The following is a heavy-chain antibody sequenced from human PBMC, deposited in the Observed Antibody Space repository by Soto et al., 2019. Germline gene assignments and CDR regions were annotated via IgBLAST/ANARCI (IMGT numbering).Heavy chain of an antibody. Sequence: QVQLQQWGAGLLKSSETLSLTCAVYGGSFSGYYWSWIRQPPGKGLEWIGEINHRGSANSNPSLTRRVILSADTSTHQFSLKLSSVPAADTAVYYCARTHIVVVPSSLSHRRGDYSFDSWGRGNLVTVSS. V-gene: IGHV4-34*01. CDR2: INHRGSA. J-gene: IGHJ4*02. D-gene: IGHD2-2*01. CDR1: GGSFSGYY. CDR3: ARTHIVVVPSSLSHRRGDYSFDS.